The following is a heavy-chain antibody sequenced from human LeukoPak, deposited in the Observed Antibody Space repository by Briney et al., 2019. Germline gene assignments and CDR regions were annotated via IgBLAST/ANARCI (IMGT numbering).Heavy chain of an antibody. CDR1: GGSISGSNYY. CDR2: IYHSGST. CDR3: ASGGHCSSFTCPPRA. Sequence: SETLSLTCTVSGGSISGSNYYWGWIRQPPGKGLEWIGSIYHSGSTYYNPSLKSRVTISVDTSKNQFSLKLSSVTAADTSVYYCASGGHCSSFTCPPRAWGQGALVTVSS. J-gene: IGHJ5*02. V-gene: IGHV4-39*01. D-gene: IGHD2-2*01.